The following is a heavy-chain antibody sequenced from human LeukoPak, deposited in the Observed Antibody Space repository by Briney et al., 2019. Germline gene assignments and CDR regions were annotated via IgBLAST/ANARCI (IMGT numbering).Heavy chain of an antibody. Sequence: ASVKVSCTASGGTFSSYAISWVRQAPGQGLEWMGGIIPIFGTANYAQKFQGRVTITADESTSTAYMELSSLRSEDTAVYYCARGAGRATSYYYYYGMDVWGQGTTVTVSS. CDR3: ARGAGRATSYYYYYGMDV. CDR1: GGTFSSYA. V-gene: IGHV1-69*13. CDR2: IIPIFGTA. J-gene: IGHJ6*02. D-gene: IGHD5-12*01.